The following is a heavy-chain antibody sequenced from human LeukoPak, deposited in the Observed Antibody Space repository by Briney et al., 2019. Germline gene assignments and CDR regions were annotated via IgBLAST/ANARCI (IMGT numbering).Heavy chain of an antibody. CDR1: GGSFSGYY. CDR2: INHSGST. J-gene: IGHJ4*02. D-gene: IGHD1-26*01. Sequence: PSETLSLTCAVYGGSFSGYYWSWIRQPPGKGLEWIGEINHSGSTNYNPSLKSRVPISVDTSKNQFSLKLSSVTAADTAVYYCARVRSGSYYGNFDYWGQGTLVTVSS. V-gene: IGHV4-34*01. CDR3: ARVRSGSYYGNFDY.